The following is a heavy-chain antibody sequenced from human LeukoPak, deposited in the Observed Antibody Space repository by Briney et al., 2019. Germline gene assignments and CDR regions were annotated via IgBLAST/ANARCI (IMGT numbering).Heavy chain of an antibody. Sequence: GGSLRLSFAASGFTFSSYGMHWVRQAPGKGLEWVAFIRYDGSNKYYADSVKGRFTISRDNSKNTLYLQMNSLRAEDTAVYYCAKDHGVVVPAAPYFDYWGQGTLVTVSS. CDR2: IRYDGSNK. D-gene: IGHD2-2*01. CDR1: GFTFSSYG. CDR3: AKDHGVVVPAAPYFDY. V-gene: IGHV3-30*02. J-gene: IGHJ4*02.